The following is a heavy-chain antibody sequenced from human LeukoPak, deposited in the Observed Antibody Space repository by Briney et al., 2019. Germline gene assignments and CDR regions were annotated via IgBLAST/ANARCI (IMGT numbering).Heavy chain of an antibody. Sequence: ASVKVSCKAAGYTFTSYGISWVRQAPGQGREWMGWISAYNGNTNYAQKLQGRVTMTTDTSTSTAYMELRSLRSDDTAVYYCARAGYYALHGTFDIWGQGTMVTVSS. CDR3: ARAGYYALHGTFDI. D-gene: IGHD2-2*01. CDR2: ISAYNGNT. J-gene: IGHJ3*02. V-gene: IGHV1-18*01. CDR1: GYTFTSYG.